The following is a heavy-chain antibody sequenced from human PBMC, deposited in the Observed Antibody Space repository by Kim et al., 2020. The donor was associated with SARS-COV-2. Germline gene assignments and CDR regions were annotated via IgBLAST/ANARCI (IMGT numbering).Heavy chain of an antibody. J-gene: IGHJ6*02. Sequence: GGSLRLSCTVSGCTFNKDAMRWVRQVPGKGLEWVSCVSLDANRRDYADSVTGRFTVSRENAKKSLYLQTNRLIVDDTALYYCGKDLVPRGMDVWGQRTTVTVS. V-gene: IGHV3-9*01. CDR3: GKDLVPRGMDV. CDR1: GCTFNKDA. CDR2: VSLDANRR.